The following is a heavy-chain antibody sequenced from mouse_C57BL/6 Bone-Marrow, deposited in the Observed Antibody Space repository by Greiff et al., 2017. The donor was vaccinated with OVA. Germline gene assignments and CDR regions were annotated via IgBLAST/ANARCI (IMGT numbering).Heavy chain of an antibody. CDR2: LNPGSGGT. J-gene: IGHJ2*01. V-gene: IGHV1-54*01. D-gene: IGHD2-3*01. Sequence: VQLQQSGAELVRPGTSVKVSCKASGYAFTNYLIEWVKQRPGQGLEWIGVLNPGSGGTNYNEKFKGKATLTADKSSSTAYMQLSSLTSEDSAVYFCAREERGWLLLPYFDYWGQGTTLTVSS. CDR3: AREERGWLLLPYFDY. CDR1: GYAFTNYL.